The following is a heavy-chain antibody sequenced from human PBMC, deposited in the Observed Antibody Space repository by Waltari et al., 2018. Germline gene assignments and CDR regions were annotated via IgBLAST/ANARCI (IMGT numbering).Heavy chain of an antibody. CDR3: LKKNDEVYDRNGLVYDAFDV. Sequence: EVQLVESGGGLVHPGRSLRLSCAASGFTFDDYAMQWVRQAQGNGLECVAGINWKSDSIGYGVSVKGRFTISRDNARNSLYLQMKSLTTEDTAVYYCLKKNDEVYDRNGLVYDAFDVWGQGTMVTVST. V-gene: IGHV3-9*01. J-gene: IGHJ3*01. CDR2: INWKSDSI. D-gene: IGHD3-22*01. CDR1: GFTFDDYA.